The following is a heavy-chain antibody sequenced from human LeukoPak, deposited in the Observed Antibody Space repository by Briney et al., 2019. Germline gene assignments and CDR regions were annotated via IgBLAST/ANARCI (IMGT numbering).Heavy chain of an antibody. J-gene: IGHJ4*02. D-gene: IGHD2-2*02. CDR3: AREEDCSSTSCHNYFDY. Sequence: ASVKVSCKASGYTFTSYGISLVRQAPGQGLEWMGWISAYNGNTNYAQKLQGRVTMTTDTSTSTAYMELRSLRSDDTAVYYCAREEDCSSTSCHNYFDYWGQGTLVTVSS. CDR2: ISAYNGNT. V-gene: IGHV1-18*01. CDR1: GYTFTSYG.